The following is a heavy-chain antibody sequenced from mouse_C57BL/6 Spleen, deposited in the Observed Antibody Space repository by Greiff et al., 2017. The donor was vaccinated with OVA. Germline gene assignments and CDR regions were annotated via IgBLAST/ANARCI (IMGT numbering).Heavy chain of an antibody. Sequence: VQLQQPGAELVKPGASVKLSCKASGYTFTSYWMQWVKQRPGQGLEWIGEIDPSDSYTNYNQKFKGKATLTVDTSASTAYMQLSSLTSEDSAVYYGASNYGSSYWYFDVWGTGTTVTVSS. CDR2: IDPSDSYT. CDR3: ASNYGSSYWYFDV. J-gene: IGHJ1*03. V-gene: IGHV1-50*01. D-gene: IGHD1-1*01. CDR1: GYTFTSYW.